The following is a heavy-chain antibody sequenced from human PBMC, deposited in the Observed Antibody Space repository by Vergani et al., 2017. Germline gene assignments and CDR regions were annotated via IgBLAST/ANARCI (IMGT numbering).Heavy chain of an antibody. V-gene: IGHV3-11*04. Sequence: QVQLVESGGGLVKPGGSLRLSCAASGFTFSDYYMSWIRQAPGKGLEWVSYISSSSSTIYYADSVKGRFTISRDNAKNSLYLQMNSLRAEDTAVYYCARENATVSYYYYYGMDVWGQGTTVTVSS. CDR2: ISSSSSTI. J-gene: IGHJ6*02. CDR3: ARENATVSYYYYYGMDV. CDR1: GFTFSDYY. D-gene: IGHD4-11*01.